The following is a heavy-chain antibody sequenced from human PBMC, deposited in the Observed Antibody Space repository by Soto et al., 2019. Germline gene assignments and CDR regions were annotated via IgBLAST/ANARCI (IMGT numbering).Heavy chain of an antibody. J-gene: IGHJ5*02. CDR2: MNPKSDT. CDR3: ARYQEAEGFIS. V-gene: IGHV1-8*01. CDR1: GYTFTRLY. Sequence: ASVKFSCRASGYTFTRLYVNWVRQASGQGLEWMGWMNPKSDTGFAQKFQGRVTLTRDTSTSTVYMELTSLTFEDTAVYYCARYQEAEGFISWAQGTPVTVSS.